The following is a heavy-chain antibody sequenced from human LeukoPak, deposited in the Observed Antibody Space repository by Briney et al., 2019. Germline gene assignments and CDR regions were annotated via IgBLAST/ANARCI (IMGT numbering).Heavy chain of an antibody. J-gene: IGHJ3*02. Sequence: SETLSLTCAVSGYSISSGYYWGWIRQPPGKGLEWIGSIYHSGSTYYNPSLKSRVTISVDTSKDQFSLKLSSVTAADTAVYYCARDRKFGARDGYNYIAFDIWGQGTMVTVSS. CDR2: IYHSGST. V-gene: IGHV4-38-2*02. CDR1: GYSISSGYY. D-gene: IGHD5-24*01. CDR3: ARDRKFGARDGYNYIAFDI.